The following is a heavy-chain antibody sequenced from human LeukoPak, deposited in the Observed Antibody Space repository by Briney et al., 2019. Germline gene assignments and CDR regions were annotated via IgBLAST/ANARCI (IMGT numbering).Heavy chain of an antibody. D-gene: IGHD1-26*01. CDR2: ISGSGGST. V-gene: IGHV3-23*01. J-gene: IGHJ5*02. CDR3: ANSPGNEVGWFDP. Sequence: PGGSLRLSCAASGFTFSSYAMSWVRRAPGKGLEWVSAISGSGGSTYYADSVKGRFTISRDNSKNTLYLQMNSLRAEDTAVYYCANSPGNEVGWFDPWGQGTLVTVSS. CDR1: GFTFSSYA.